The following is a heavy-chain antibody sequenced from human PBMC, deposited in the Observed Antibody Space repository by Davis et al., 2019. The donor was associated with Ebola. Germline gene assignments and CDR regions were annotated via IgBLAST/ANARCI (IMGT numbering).Heavy chain of an antibody. D-gene: IGHD3-3*01. V-gene: IGHV1-18*04. Sequence: AASVKVSCKASGYTFTSYGISWVRQAPGQGLEWMGLISAYNGNTNYAQKLQGRVTMTTDTSTSTAYMELRSLRSDDTAVYYCARAPKPLYDDSWSGYYSWFDPWGQGTLVTVSS. J-gene: IGHJ5*02. CDR1: GYTFTSYG. CDR3: ARAPKPLYDDSWSGYYSWFDP. CDR2: ISAYNGNT.